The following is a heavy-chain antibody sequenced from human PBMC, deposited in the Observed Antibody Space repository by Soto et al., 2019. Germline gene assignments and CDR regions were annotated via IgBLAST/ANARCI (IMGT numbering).Heavy chain of an antibody. CDR3: ARHISWGINIAAIRSFDP. CDR1: GGSINSYY. CDR2: IYYSGST. V-gene: IGHV4-59*08. D-gene: IGHD3-10*01. J-gene: IGHJ5*02. Sequence: SETLSLTCTVSGGSINSYYWSWIRQPPGKGLEWIGYIYYSGSTNYNPSLKSRITISADTSKNQFSLKLSSVTAADTAVYYCARHISWGINIAAIRSFDPWGQGTLVTVSS.